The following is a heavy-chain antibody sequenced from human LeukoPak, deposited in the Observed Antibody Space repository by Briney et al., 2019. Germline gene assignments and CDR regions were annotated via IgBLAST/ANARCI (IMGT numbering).Heavy chain of an antibody. CDR2: IKQDGSEE. CDR3: ARGGSSGYRPSDY. V-gene: IGHV3-7*01. CDR1: GFTFSSYG. J-gene: IGHJ4*02. Sequence: GGSLRLSCAASGFTFSSYGMHWVRQAPGQGLEWVANIKQDGSEEHYVDSVKGRFTISRDNAKSSVHLQMNSLRVEDTAVYYCARGGSSGYRPSDYWGLGTPVTVSS. D-gene: IGHD3-22*01.